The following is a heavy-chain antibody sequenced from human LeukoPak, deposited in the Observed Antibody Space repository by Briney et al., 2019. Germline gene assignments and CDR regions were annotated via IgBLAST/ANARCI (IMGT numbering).Heavy chain of an antibody. CDR1: GFTFDSYG. V-gene: IGHV3-23*01. D-gene: IGHD4-23*01. Sequence: GGSLRLSCAASGFTFDSYGMNWVRQAPGKGLEWVSGISGSGVYTYYADSVKGRFTISRDNSKNTLYLVMNSLRVDDTAVYYCARATSRWNHYFDYWGQGTLVTVSS. CDR2: ISGSGVYT. J-gene: IGHJ4*02. CDR3: ARATSRWNHYFDY.